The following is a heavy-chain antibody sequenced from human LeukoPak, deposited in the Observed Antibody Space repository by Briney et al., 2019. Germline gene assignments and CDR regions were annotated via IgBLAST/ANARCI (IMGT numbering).Heavy chain of an antibody. J-gene: IGHJ6*02. CDR1: GFTFSSYG. CDR3: AGDYGEYYYGMDV. CDR2: IWYDGSNK. D-gene: IGHD4-17*01. V-gene: IGHV3-33*01. Sequence: GGSLRLSCAASGFTFSSYGMHWVRQAPGKGLEWVAVIWYDGSNKCYADSVKGRFAISRDNSKNTLYLQMNSLRAVDTAVYYCAGDYGEYYYGMDVWGQGTTVTVSS.